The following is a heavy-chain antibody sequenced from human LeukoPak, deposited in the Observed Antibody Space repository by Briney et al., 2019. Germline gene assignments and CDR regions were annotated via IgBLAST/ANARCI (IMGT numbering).Heavy chain of an antibody. CDR2: INPNSGGT. V-gene: IGHV1-2*02. D-gene: IGHD2-2*01. Sequence: ASVKVSCKAPGYTFTGYYMHWVRQAPGQGFEWMGWINPNSGGTNYAQKFQGRVTMTRDTSISTAYMELSRLRSDDTAVYYCARSRSRDCSSTSCYSYGLDYWGQGTLVTVSS. CDR3: ARSRSRDCSSTSCYSYGLDY. J-gene: IGHJ4*02. CDR1: GYTFTGYY.